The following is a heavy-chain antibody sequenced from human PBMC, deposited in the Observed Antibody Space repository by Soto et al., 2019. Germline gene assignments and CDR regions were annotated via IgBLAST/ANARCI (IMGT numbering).Heavy chain of an antibody. CDR2: IWYDGSNK. J-gene: IGHJ6*02. Sequence: GGSLRLSCAASGFTFSSYGMHWVRQAPGKGLEWVAVIWYDGSNKYYADSVKGRFTISRDNSKNTLYLQMNSLRAEDTAVYYCARDLIAARLPGAYYYGMDVWGQRTTVTVSS. CDR1: GFTFSSYG. V-gene: IGHV3-33*01. D-gene: IGHD6-6*01. CDR3: ARDLIAARLPGAYYYGMDV.